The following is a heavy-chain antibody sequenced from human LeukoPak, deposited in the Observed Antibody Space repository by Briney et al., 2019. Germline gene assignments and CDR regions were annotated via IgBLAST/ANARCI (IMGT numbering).Heavy chain of an antibody. D-gene: IGHD6-19*01. J-gene: IGHJ4*02. CDR2: ISGSGGST. Sequence: PGRSLRLSCAASGFTFDDYAMHWVRQAPGKGLEWVSAISGSGGSTYYADSVKGRFTISRDNSKNTLYLQMNSLRAEDTAVYYCAKGARDSSGWIDYWGQGTLVTVSS. CDR3: AKGARDSSGWIDY. V-gene: IGHV3-23*01. CDR1: GFTFDDYA.